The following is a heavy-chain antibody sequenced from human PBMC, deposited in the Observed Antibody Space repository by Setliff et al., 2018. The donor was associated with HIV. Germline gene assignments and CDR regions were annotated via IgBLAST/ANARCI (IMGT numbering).Heavy chain of an antibody. Sequence: PSETLSLTCSVSAFSISSGYYWGWIRQPPGKGLEWIGSIYHSGSTYYNPSLKSRVTISVDTSKNQFSLKLSSGTAADTAVYYCARRRSSGWYHYFDYWGQGTRVTVSS. CDR1: AFSISSGYY. CDR3: ARRRSSGWYHYFDY. V-gene: IGHV4-38-2*01. J-gene: IGHJ4*02. CDR2: IYHSGST. D-gene: IGHD6-19*01.